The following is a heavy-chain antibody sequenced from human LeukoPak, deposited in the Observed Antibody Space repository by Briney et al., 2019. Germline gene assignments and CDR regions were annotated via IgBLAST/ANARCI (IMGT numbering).Heavy chain of an antibody. CDR1: GFTFSGSA. J-gene: IGHJ5*02. CDR3: TRHGDYYGSGSYSS. CDR2: IRSKANSYAA. Sequence: GGSLKLSCAASGFTFSGSAMHWVRQASGKGLEWVGRIRSKANSYAAAYAASVKGRFTISRDDSKNTAYLQMDSLKTEDTAVYYCTRHGDYYGSGSYSSWGQGTLVTVSS. D-gene: IGHD3-10*01. V-gene: IGHV3-73*01.